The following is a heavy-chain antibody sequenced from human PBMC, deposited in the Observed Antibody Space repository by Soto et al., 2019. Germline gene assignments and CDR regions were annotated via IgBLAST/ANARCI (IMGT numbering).Heavy chain of an antibody. CDR3: ARATTVGYYYYYGMDV. CDR1: GYSFTSYW. J-gene: IGHJ6*02. CDR2: IYPGDSDT. V-gene: IGHV5-51*03. D-gene: IGHD4-17*01. Sequence: GESLKISCKGSGYSFTSYWIGLVRQMPGKGLEWMGIIYPGDSDTRYSPSFQGQVTISADKSISTAYLQWSSLKASDTAMYYCARATTVGYYYYYGMDVWGQGTTVTVSS.